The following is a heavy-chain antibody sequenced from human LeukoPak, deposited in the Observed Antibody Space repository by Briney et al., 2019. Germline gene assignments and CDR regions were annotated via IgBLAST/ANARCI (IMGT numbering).Heavy chain of an antibody. CDR3: ARSKYYDILTGYYRYYGMDV. CDR1: GGTFSSYA. Sequence: ASVKVSCKASGGTFSSYAISWVRQAPGQGLEWMGRIIPILGIANYAQKFQGRVTITADKSTSTAYMELSSLRSEDTAVYYCARSKYYDILTGYYRYYGMDVWGQGTTVTVSS. CDR2: IIPILGIA. V-gene: IGHV1-69*04. D-gene: IGHD3-9*01. J-gene: IGHJ6*02.